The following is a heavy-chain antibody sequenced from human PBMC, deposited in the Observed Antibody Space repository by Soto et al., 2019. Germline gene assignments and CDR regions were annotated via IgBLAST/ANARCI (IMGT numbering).Heavy chain of an antibody. J-gene: IGHJ6*01. D-gene: IGHD1-26*01. CDR1: VGSISIHY. V-gene: IGHV4-59*11. Sequence: AETLSLTCTVSVGSISIHYWSWVRQAPGKGLEWIGHIYYRGSTTYNPSLRSRSTISVDTSNNQFSLKLNSVTTADTALYYCARDGREASGMDVWGQGTKVTVSS. CDR2: IYYRGST. CDR3: ARDGREASGMDV.